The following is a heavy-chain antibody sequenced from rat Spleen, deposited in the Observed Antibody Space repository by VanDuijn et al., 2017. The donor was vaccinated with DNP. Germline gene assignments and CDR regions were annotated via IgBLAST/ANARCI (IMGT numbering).Heavy chain of an antibody. CDR2: ILYDGSFI. CDR3: AKPASYGGFWFAY. V-gene: IGHV5-17*01. CDR1: GFTFSDYA. D-gene: IGHD1-11*01. J-gene: IGHJ2*01. Sequence: EVHLVESGGGLAQPGNSLKLSCAASGFTFSDYAMAWVRQSPKKGLEWVATILYDGSFIYYGDSVKGRFTISRDNAKSTLYLQMDSLRSEDTATYYCAKPASYGGFWFAYWGQGVMVTVSS.